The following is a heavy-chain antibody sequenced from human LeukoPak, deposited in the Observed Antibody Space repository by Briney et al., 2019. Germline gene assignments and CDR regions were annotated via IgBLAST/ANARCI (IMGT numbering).Heavy chain of an antibody. CDR2: IYYSGST. Sequence: LRLSCVVSGFTFSDHYMDWVRQPPGKGLEWIGYIYYSGSTSYNPSLQSRVTISLDTSKNQFSLKLSSVTAADTAVYSCARGFDGHNAFDIWGQGTMVTVSS. CDR1: GFTFSDHY. J-gene: IGHJ3*02. V-gene: IGHV4-30-4*08. CDR3: ARGFDGHNAFDI. D-gene: IGHD3-9*01.